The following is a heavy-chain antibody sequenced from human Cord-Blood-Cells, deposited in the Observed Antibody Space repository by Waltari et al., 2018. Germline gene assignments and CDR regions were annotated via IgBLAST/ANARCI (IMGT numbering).Heavy chain of an antibody. CDR2: NYPGDSDT. CDR1: GYSFTSYG. Sequence: EVQLVQSGAEVKKPGESLKISCKGSGYSFTSYGIGWVRQRPGKGLEWMGNNYPGDSDTRYSPSVQGQVTISADKSSSTAYLQWRSLKASDTAMYYCARPQFKGGWFAPWGQGTLVTVSS. CDR3: ARPQFKGGWFAP. D-gene: IGHD3-16*01. J-gene: IGHJ5*02. V-gene: IGHV5-51*01.